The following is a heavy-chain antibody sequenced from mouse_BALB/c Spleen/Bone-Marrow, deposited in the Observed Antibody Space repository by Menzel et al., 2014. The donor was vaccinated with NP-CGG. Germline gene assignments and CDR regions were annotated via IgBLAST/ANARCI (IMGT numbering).Heavy chain of an antibody. CDR1: GYTFSSYW. J-gene: IGHJ4*01. Sequence: VQLQQSGAELMKPGAPVKISCKATGYTFSSYWIEWVKQRPGHGLEWIGEILPGSGSTNYNEKFKGKATFTADTSSNTAYMQLSSLTSEDSAVCYCAREGTTVVAFYAMDYWGQGTSVTVSS. CDR2: ILPGSGST. D-gene: IGHD1-1*01. V-gene: IGHV1-9*01. CDR3: AREGTTVVAFYAMDY.